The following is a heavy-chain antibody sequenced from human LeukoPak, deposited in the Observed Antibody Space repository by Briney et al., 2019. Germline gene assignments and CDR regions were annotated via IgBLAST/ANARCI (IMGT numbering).Heavy chain of an antibody. D-gene: IGHD3-22*01. J-gene: IGHJ4*02. CDR3: AKHSSSYFIYHVDS. V-gene: IGHV3-23*01. Sequence: GGSLRLSCGASGFTFSSYGMSWVRQAPGKGLEWVSTISGSGYNTYYADSVKGRFTISRDNSANTLHLQMDSLRVDDTALYYCAKHSSSYFIYHVDSWGQGTLVTVSS. CDR2: ISGSGYNT. CDR1: GFTFSSYG.